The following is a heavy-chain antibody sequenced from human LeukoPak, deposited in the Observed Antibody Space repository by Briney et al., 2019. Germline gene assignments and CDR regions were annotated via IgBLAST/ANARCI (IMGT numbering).Heavy chain of an antibody. Sequence: SETLSLTCTVSGGSISSYYWSWVRQPPGKGVEWVGYIYYSGSNNYNPSLKSRVTISVDTSKNQFSLKLSSVTAADTAVYYCASGNGRFGEFPFDYWGQGTLVTVSS. D-gene: IGHD3-10*01. J-gene: IGHJ4*02. CDR3: ASGNGRFGEFPFDY. CDR1: GGSISSYY. V-gene: IGHV4-59*01. CDR2: IYYSGSN.